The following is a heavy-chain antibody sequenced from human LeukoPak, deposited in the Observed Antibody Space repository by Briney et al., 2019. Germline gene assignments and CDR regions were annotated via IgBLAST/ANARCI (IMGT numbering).Heavy chain of an antibody. D-gene: IGHD6-13*01. Sequence: SVKVSCKASGGTFSSHAISWVRQAPGQGLEWMGGIIPIFGTANYAQKFQGRVTITADESTSTAYMELSSLRSEDTAVYYCARGGWQQLDPLYYFDYWGQGTLVTVSS. CDR2: IIPIFGTA. CDR3: ARGGWQQLDPLYYFDY. CDR1: GGTFSSHA. J-gene: IGHJ4*02. V-gene: IGHV1-69*13.